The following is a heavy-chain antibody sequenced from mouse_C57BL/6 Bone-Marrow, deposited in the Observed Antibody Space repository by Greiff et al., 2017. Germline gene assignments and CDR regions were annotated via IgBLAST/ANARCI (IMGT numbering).Heavy chain of an antibody. D-gene: IGHD2-4*01. CDR3: AIYYDYNVEYFDY. CDR2: IYIGNGYT. J-gene: IGHJ2*01. V-gene: IGHV1-58*01. Sequence: VQLQQSGAELVRPGSSVKMSCKTSGYTFTSYCINWVKQRPGQGLEWIGYIYIGNGYTEYNEKFKGKATLTTDTSSSTASMQLSSLTSEDSAIYFCAIYYDYNVEYFDYWGQGTTLTVSS. CDR1: GYTFTSYC.